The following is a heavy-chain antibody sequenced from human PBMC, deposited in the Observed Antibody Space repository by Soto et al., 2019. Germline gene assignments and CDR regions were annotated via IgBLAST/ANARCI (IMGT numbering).Heavy chain of an antibody. CDR2: IYYSGST. CDR3: AGLRTKGGSYYFDY. V-gene: IGHV4-39*01. Sequence: SETLSLTCTVSGGSISSSSYYWGWIRQPPGKGLEWIGSIYYSGSTYYNPSLKSRVTTSVDTSKNQFSLKLSSVTAADTAVYYCAGLRTKGGSYYFDYWGQGTLVTVSS. D-gene: IGHD3-10*01. CDR1: GGSISSSSYY. J-gene: IGHJ4*02.